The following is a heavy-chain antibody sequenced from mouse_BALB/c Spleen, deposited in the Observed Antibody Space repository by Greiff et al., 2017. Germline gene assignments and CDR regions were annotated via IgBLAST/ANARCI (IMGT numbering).Heavy chain of an antibody. Sequence: EVKLVESGPGLVKPSQSLSLTCTVTGYSITSDYAWNWIRQFPGNKLEWMGYISYSGSTSYNPSLKSRISITRDTSKNQFFLQLNSVTTEDTATYYCARSFLRYQKGYFDYWGQGTTLTVSS. CDR2: ISYSGST. V-gene: IGHV3-2*02. D-gene: IGHD1-1*01. CDR3: ARSFLRYQKGYFDY. J-gene: IGHJ2*01. CDR1: GYSITSDYA.